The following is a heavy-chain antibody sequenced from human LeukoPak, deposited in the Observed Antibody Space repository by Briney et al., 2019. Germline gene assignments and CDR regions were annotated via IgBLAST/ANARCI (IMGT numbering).Heavy chain of an antibody. V-gene: IGHV4-59*08. Sequence: SETLSLTCTVSGVSISSYYWSWIRQPPGKGLECIGYISHRGNTNYNPSLKSRVTISVDTSKNHISLKLSSVTAADTAVYYCARCRPLDTAMVSFDYWGQGTLVTVSS. CDR2: ISHRGNT. D-gene: IGHD5-18*01. J-gene: IGHJ4*02. CDR1: GVSISSYY. CDR3: ARCRPLDTAMVSFDY.